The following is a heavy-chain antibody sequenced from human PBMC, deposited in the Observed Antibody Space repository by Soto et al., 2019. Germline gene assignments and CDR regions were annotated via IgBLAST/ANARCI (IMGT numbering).Heavy chain of an antibody. J-gene: IGHJ5*02. V-gene: IGHV4-31*03. CDR2: IYYSGST. Sequence: SETLSLTCTVSGGSISSGGYYWSWIRQHPGKGLEWIGYIYYSGSTYYNPSLKSRVTISVDTSKNQFSLKLSSVTAADTAVYYCAGVYWSGKSGNCSTPWGKAPLFSV. CDR1: GGSISSGGYY. CDR3: AGVYWSGKSGNCSTP. D-gene: IGHD3-10*01.